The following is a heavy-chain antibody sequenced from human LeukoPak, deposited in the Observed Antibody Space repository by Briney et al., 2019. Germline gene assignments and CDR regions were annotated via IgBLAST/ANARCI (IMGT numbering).Heavy chain of an antibody. CDR3: ARVASGWYMVDY. V-gene: IGHV3-21*01. D-gene: IGHD6-19*01. J-gene: IGHJ4*02. Sequence: GGSLRLSCAASGFTFSSYSMNWVRQAPGKGLEWVSSISSSSSYIYYADSVKGRFTISRDNAKNSLYLQMNSLRAEDTAVYYCARVASGWYMVDYWGQGTLVTVSS. CDR1: GFTFSSYS. CDR2: ISSSSSYI.